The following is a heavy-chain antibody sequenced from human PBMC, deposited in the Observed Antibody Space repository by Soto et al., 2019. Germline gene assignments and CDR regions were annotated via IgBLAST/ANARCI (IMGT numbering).Heavy chain of an antibody. V-gene: IGHV1-18*01. CDR1: GYTFTDYD. D-gene: IGHD5-12*01. CDR3: ARALGYSGYAGMDV. CDR2: VSPDHGNA. J-gene: IGHJ6*02. Sequence: ASVKVSCKTSGYTFTDYDINWVRQAPGQGLEWMGWVSPDHGNASYAQQLQGRVTMTTDTSTSTAYMELRSLRSDDTAVYYCARALGYSGYAGMDVWGQGTTVTVSS.